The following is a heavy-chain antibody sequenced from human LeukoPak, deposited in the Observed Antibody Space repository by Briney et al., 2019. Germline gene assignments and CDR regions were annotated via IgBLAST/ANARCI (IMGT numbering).Heavy chain of an antibody. CDR1: GGSFSGYY. D-gene: IGHD3-10*01. Sequence: SETLSLTCAVYGGSFSGYYWGWIRQPPGKGLEWIGSIYYSGSTYYNPSLKSRVTISVDTSKNQFSLKLSSVTAADTAVYYCARCNYYGSGSYHEGFFRFWGQGTMVTVSS. J-gene: IGHJ3*01. CDR2: IYYSGST. CDR3: ARCNYYGSGSYHEGFFRF. V-gene: IGHV4-34*01.